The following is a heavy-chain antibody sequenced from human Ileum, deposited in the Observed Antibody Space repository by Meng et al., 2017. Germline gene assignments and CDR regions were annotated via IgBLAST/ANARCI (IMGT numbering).Heavy chain of an antibody. V-gene: IGHV4-61*08. CDR3: ARDHMGSLDY. D-gene: IGHD1-26*01. Sequence: QVQPPEPGPGLVRPSQTLSLICTVSGGPVSRAGYQWGWIRQPPGKGLEWIGYASTNYNPSLKSRVTISLDTSRNQFSLSLSSVTAADTAVYYCARDHMGSLDYWGQGILVTVSS. CDR1: GGPVSRAGYQ. J-gene: IGHJ4*02. CDR2: AST.